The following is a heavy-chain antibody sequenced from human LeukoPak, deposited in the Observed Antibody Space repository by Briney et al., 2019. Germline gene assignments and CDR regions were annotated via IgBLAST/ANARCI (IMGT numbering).Heavy chain of an antibody. CDR3: ARRGGSYFDY. CDR2: IYYSGYT. Sequence: PSETLSLTCTVSGDSISSYYWSWIRQAPGKGLEWIGYIYYSGYTNYNPSLKTRLSISVDTSKNQISLRLNSVTAADTAVYYCARRGGSYFDYWGQGALVTVSS. J-gene: IGHJ4*02. D-gene: IGHD1-26*01. V-gene: IGHV4-59*08. CDR1: GDSISSYY.